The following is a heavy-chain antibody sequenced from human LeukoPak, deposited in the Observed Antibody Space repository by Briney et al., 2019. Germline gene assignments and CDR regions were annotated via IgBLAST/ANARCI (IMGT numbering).Heavy chain of an antibody. J-gene: IGHJ4*02. CDR1: GFTFSSYS. CDR2: ISSSSSTI. CDR3: ARDGYSYGYDRYFDY. Sequence: PGGSLRLSCAASGFTFSSYSMNWVRQAPGKGLEWVSYISSSSSTIYYADSVKGRFTISRDNAKNSLYLQMNSLRAEDTAVYYCARDGYSYGYDRYFDYWGQGTLVTVSS. V-gene: IGHV3-48*04. D-gene: IGHD5-18*01.